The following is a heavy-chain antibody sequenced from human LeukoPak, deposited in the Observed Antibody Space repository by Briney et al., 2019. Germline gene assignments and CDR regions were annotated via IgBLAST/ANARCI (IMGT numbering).Heavy chain of an antibody. CDR3: ARGDNYYDSSD. CDR2: IYHSGST. J-gene: IGHJ3*01. CDR1: GYSISSGYY. V-gene: IGHV4-38-2*02. Sequence: SETLSLTCTVSGYSISSGYYWGWIRPPPGKGLEWIGSIYHSGSTYYNPSLKSRVTISVDTSKNQFSLKLSSVTAADTAVYYCARGDNYYDSSDWGQGTMVTVSS. D-gene: IGHD3-22*01.